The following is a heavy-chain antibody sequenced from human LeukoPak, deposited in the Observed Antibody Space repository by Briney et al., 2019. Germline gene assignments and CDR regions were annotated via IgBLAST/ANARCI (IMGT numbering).Heavy chain of an antibody. CDR2: IHNSGST. CDR1: SDSISSYY. V-gene: IGHV4-59*01. J-gene: IGHJ4*02. Sequence: SETLSLTCTVASDSISSYYWSWIRQPPGRGLEWIGFIHNSGSTNYNPSLKSRLAMSLDTSKNQFSLNLNSVTAADTAVYYCARGIRGAADYWGQGTPVTVSS. D-gene: IGHD3-16*01. CDR3: ARGIRGAADY.